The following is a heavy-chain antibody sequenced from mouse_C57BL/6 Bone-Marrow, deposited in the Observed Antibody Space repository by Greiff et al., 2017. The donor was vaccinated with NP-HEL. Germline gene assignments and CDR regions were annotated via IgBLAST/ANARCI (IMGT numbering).Heavy chain of an antibody. Sequence: QVQLQQSGAELVKPGASVKMSCKASGYTFTSYWITWVKQRPGQGLEWIGDIYPGSGSTNDNEKFKSKATLTVDTSSSTAYMQLSSLTSEDSAVYYCARSVTTGNYFDYWGQGTTLTVSS. V-gene: IGHV1-55*01. CDR1: GYTFTSYW. J-gene: IGHJ2*01. CDR3: ARSVTTGNYFDY. CDR2: IYPGSGST. D-gene: IGHD2-2*01.